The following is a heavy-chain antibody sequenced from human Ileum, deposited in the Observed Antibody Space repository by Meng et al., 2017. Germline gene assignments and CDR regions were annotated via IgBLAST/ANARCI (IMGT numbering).Heavy chain of an antibody. J-gene: IGHJ4*02. CDR2: ISFDGSNK. V-gene: IGHV3-30-3*01. CDR1: GFTFSSYA. Sequence: QVHLVEPGGGAVQPGRFLRFSCAASGFTFSSYAVHWVRQAPGKGLEWVAVISFDGSNKYYIDSVKGRFTISRDNSKNTVFLQMGSLRAEDTALYYCARGLPYYDSTDYYRLDYWGQGTLVTVSS. D-gene: IGHD3-22*01. CDR3: ARGLPYYDSTDYYRLDY.